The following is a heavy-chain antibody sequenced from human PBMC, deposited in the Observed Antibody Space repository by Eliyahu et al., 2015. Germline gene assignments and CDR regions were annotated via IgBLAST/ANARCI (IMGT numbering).Heavy chain of an antibody. J-gene: IGHJ4*02. CDR3: ARGTRGGNSAGSADY. V-gene: IGHV4-34*01. CDR1: GGSFSGYY. CDR2: INHSGST. Sequence: QVQLQQWGAGLLKPSETLSLTCAVYGGSFSGYYWSWIRQPPGKGLEWIGEINHSGSTNYNPSLKSRVTISVDTSKNQFSLKLSSVTAADTAVYYCARGTRGGNSAGSADYWGQGTLVTVSS. D-gene: IGHD4-23*01.